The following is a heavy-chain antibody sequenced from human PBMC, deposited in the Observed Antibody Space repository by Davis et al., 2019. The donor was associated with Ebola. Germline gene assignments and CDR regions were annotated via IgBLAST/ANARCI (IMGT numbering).Heavy chain of an antibody. V-gene: IGHV5-51*01. D-gene: IGHD6-19*01. CDR2: MSPGDPAT. CDR3: ARHTEGSGWWDFDY. Sequence: GESLKISCKASGFTFTNYWIGWVRQMPGKGLEWMGIMSPGDPATRYSPSFQGQVTFSADKSITTAYLQWSSLKASDTAMYYCARHTEGSGWWDFDYWGQGTLVTVPS. J-gene: IGHJ4*02. CDR1: GFTFTNYW.